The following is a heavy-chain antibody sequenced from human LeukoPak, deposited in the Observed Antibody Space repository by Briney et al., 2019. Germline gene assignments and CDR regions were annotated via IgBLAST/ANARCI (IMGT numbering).Heavy chain of an antibody. Sequence: ASVKVSCKASGGTFSSYAISWVRQAPGQGLDWMGGIIPIFGTANYAQKFQGRVTITADESTSTAYMELSSLRAEDTAVYYCAKVGASSWYSLNWFDPWGQGTLVTVSS. CDR3: AKVGASSWYSLNWFDP. D-gene: IGHD6-13*01. V-gene: IGHV1-69*13. J-gene: IGHJ5*02. CDR2: IIPIFGTA. CDR1: GGTFSSYA.